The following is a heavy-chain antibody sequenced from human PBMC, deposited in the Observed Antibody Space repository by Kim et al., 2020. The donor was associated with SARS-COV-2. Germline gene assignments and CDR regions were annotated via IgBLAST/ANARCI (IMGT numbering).Heavy chain of an antibody. V-gene: IGHV4-39*01. Sequence: HSNPSLKSRVTISVDTSRGPFALKLASVTAADTAVYYCARQGSGWRGAFDIWGQGTVVTVSS. J-gene: IGHJ3*02. CDR3: ARQGSGWRGAFDI. D-gene: IGHD6-19*01.